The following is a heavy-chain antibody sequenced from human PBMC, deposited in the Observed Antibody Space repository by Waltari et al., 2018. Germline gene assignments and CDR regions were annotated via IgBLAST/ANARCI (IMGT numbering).Heavy chain of an antibody. Sequence: EVQLAESGGGLIQPGGSLRLSCVSSGSTFYSYNFNWVLQAPGKRLEWISFISGTGTTTRYADSVKGRFVISRDNTKNSVFLQMNTLSVDDTAIYYCARDRGWLAHDYWGQGTLVTVSS. CDR1: GSTFYSYN. V-gene: IGHV3-48*01. CDR3: ARDRGWLAHDY. CDR2: ISGTGTTT. J-gene: IGHJ4*02. D-gene: IGHD6-19*01.